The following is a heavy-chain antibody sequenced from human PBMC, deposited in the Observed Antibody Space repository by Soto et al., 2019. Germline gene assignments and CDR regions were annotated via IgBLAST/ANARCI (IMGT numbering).Heavy chain of an antibody. V-gene: IGHV4-59*01. CDR3: AGLLQSWFDP. CDR1: GGSISSYY. CDR2: IYYSGGT. J-gene: IGHJ5*02. Sequence: SETLSLTCTVSGGSISSYYWSWIRQPPGKGLEWIGYIYYSGGTNYNPSLKSRVTISVDTSKNQFSLKLSSVTAADTAVYYCAGLLQSWFDPWGQGTLVTVSS. D-gene: IGHD4-4*01.